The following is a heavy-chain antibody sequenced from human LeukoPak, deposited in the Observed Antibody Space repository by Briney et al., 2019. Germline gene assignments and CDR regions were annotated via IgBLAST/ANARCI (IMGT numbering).Heavy chain of an antibody. V-gene: IGHV4-59*12. D-gene: IGHD6-19*01. CDR3: ARDSGSGPADVMDV. CDR2: IHYSGSS. Sequence: SETLSLTCTVSGGSISSYYWSWIRQPPGKGLEWIGYIHYSGSSYDNPSLKSRVTISVDTSKNQFSLKLSSLTAADTAVYYCARDSGSGPADVMDVWGRGTTVTVSS. J-gene: IGHJ6*04. CDR1: GGSISSYY.